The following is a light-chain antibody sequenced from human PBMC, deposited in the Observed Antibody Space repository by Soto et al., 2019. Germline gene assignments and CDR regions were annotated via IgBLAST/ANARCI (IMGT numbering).Light chain of an antibody. J-gene: IGKJ2*01. Sequence: EIVLTQSPGTLSLSPGERATLSCRASQSISSSYLAWYQQRPGQAPRLLNSRESSRATGIPDRFSASGSETDFSLTISSLEPEDFAVYYCHHYGSSPYTFGQGTKLDSK. CDR2: RES. CDR1: QSISSSY. V-gene: IGKV3-20*01. CDR3: HHYGSSPYT.